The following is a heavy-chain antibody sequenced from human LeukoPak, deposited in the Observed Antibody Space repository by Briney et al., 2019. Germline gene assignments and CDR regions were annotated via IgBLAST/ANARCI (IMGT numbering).Heavy chain of an antibody. CDR3: AGLLWFHNWFDP. J-gene: IGHJ5*02. Sequence: ASETLSLTCTVSGGSISSSSNYWGWIRQSPGKGLEWIGSIYYSGSTYYNPSLKSRVTISVDTSKNQFSLKLNSVTAADTAVYYCAGLLWFHNWFDPWGQGTLVTVSS. V-gene: IGHV4-39*01. D-gene: IGHD3-10*01. CDR2: IYYSGST. CDR1: GGSISSSSNY.